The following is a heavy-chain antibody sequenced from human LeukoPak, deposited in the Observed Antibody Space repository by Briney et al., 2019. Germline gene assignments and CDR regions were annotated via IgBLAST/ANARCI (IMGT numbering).Heavy chain of an antibody. Sequence: GGSLGLSCAASGFTFTTYAMTWVRQAPGKGLEWVSAISNTGGNTYYADSVKGRFTISRDNSKNTLYLQMNSLRAEDTAVYYCARDYGLAAGTYAFDIWGQGTMVTVSS. D-gene: IGHD6-13*01. CDR1: GFTFTTYA. CDR2: ISNTGGNT. V-gene: IGHV3-23*01. J-gene: IGHJ3*02. CDR3: ARDYGLAAGTYAFDI.